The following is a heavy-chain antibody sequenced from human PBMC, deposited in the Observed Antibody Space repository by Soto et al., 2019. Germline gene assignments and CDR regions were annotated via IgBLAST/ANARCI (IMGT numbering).Heavy chain of an antibody. J-gene: IGHJ5*02. Sequence: SGYTFTSSAMHWERQAPGQRLEWMGWINAGNGNTKYSQKFQGRVTITRDTSASTAYMELSSLRSEDTAVYYCARDYDFWSGYSFNCFGPWGDVTLFPV. CDR2: INAGNGNT. V-gene: IGHV1-3*01. CDR3: ARDYDFWSGYSFNCFGP. D-gene: IGHD3-3*01. CDR1: GYTFTSSA.